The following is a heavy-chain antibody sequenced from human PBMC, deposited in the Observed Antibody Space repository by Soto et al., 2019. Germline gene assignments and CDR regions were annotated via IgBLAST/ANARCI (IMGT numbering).Heavy chain of an antibody. V-gene: IGHV1-18*01. J-gene: IGHJ4*02. D-gene: IGHD1-1*01. Sequence: QVQLVQSGAEVKKPGASVKVSCKASGYTFTTFGISWVRQAPGQGLEWMGWISTYNGNTNYAQKFHGRVTMTTDTSTSTAYMDLRSLRFDDTAVYYCARGPPNGELYYWGQGTLVTVSS. CDR2: ISTYNGNT. CDR3: ARGPPNGELYY. CDR1: GYTFTTFG.